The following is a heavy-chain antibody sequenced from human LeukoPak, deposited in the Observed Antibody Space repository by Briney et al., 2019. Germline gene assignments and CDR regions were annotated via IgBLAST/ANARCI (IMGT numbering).Heavy chain of an antibody. Sequence: SETLSLTCTVSGGSISSSSYYWAWLRQPPVKGLEWVGYISYSGSTYYNPSLKSRVTISVDTSKDHFSLKLNSVTAADTAVYYCARALYNWNSFDYWGQGTLVTVSS. J-gene: IGHJ4*02. CDR1: GGSISSSSYY. CDR2: ISYSGST. V-gene: IGHV4-39*02. CDR3: ARALYNWNSFDY. D-gene: IGHD1-20*01.